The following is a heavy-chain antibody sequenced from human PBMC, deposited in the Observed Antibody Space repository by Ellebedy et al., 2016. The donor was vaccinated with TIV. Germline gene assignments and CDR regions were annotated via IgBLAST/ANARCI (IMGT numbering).Heavy chain of an antibody. J-gene: IGHJ3*02. CDR3: ARVVDNAFDI. CDR1: GFTFDTFA. V-gene: IGHV3-23*01. D-gene: IGHD3-10*01. Sequence: GESLKISCVASGFTFDTFAMTWVRQAPGKGLEWVSRIGGSGGSPMYADSVRGRFTISRDNSKNTLYLQMNSLRAEDTALYYCARVVDNAFDIWGQGTMVTVSS. CDR2: IGGSGGSP.